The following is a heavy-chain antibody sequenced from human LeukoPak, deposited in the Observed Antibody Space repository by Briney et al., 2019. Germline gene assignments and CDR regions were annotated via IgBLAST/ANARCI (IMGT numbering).Heavy chain of an antibody. CDR1: GFIFSNYA. CDR2: ISGDAIYT. D-gene: IGHD4-17*01. V-gene: IGHV3-23*01. CDR3: AKNYGTSRPFYDY. J-gene: IGHJ4*02. Sequence: PGGSLRLSCAASGFIFSNYAMSWVRQAPGKGLQWVSAISGDAIYTYYLDSVKGRFTTSRDNSKNTLFLQMNSLRADDTAVYYCAKNYGTSRPFYDYWGQGIVVTVSS.